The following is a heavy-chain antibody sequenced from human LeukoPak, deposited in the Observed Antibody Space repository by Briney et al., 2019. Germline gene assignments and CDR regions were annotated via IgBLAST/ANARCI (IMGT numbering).Heavy chain of an antibody. CDR3: ARGSREMATIFDY. J-gene: IGHJ4*02. CDR1: GGSISGYS. V-gene: IGHV4-4*07. Sequence: SETLSLTCSVSGGSISGYSWSWIRQPAGKGLEWIGHIFASGSTNYNPSLRSRLTMSVDTSKNQFSLKLTSVTAADTAVYYCARGSREMATIFDYWGQGTLVTVSS. CDR2: IFASGST. D-gene: IGHD5-24*01.